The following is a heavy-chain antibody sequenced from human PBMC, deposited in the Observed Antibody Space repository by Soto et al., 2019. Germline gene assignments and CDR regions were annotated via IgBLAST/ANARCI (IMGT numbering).Heavy chain of an antibody. D-gene: IGHD6-19*01. CDR2: INPFDGSR. V-gene: IGHV1-46*01. Sequence: ASVKVSCKASGYIFTSYYIHWVRQAPGQGLEWMGWINPFDGSRMFAQSFQGRVTMTRDTSTSTVYMEVNSLRAEDTAVYYCAESTSGWYNFDYWGQGTLVTVSS. CDR1: GYIFTSYY. CDR3: AESTSGWYNFDY. J-gene: IGHJ4*02.